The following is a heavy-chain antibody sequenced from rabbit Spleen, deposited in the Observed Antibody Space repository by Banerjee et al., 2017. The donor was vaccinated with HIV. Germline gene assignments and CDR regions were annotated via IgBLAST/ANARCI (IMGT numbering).Heavy chain of an antibody. D-gene: IGHD8-1*01. CDR2: IDSSSGTT. J-gene: IGHJ6*01. CDR3: ARDAGTSFSTYGMDL. Sequence: QQQLEESGGGLVKPGGTLTLTCKASGIDFSSSYWICWVRQAPGKGLEWLACIDSSSGTTWYATWATGRFTISKTSSTTVTLQMTSLTAADTATYFCARDAGTSFSTYGMDLWGPGTLVTVS. CDR1: GIDFSSSYW. V-gene: IGHV1S45*01.